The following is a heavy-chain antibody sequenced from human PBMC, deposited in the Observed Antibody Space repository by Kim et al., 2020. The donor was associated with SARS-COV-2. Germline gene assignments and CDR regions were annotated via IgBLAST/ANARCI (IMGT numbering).Heavy chain of an antibody. J-gene: IGHJ4*02. CDR1: GFTFGSAH. CDR2: ISADESNK. Sequence: GGSLRLSCAGSGFTFGSAHMHWVRQAPGKGLEWVALISADESNKDYVDSVKGRFTVSRDNSQNTFFLQIDSLRAEDTAVYYCAREGHSSGRAGTFDYWGQGTLVTVSS. CDR3: AREGHSSGRAGTFDY. D-gene: IGHD6-19*01. V-gene: IGHV3-30*03.